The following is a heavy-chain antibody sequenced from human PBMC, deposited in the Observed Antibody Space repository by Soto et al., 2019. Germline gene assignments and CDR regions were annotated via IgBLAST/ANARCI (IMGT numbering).Heavy chain of an antibody. J-gene: IGHJ1*01. Sequence: GGSLRLSCAASGFTFSSYAMSWVRQAPGKGLEWVPAISGSGGSTYYADSVKGRFTISRDNSKNTLYLQMNSLRAEDTTVYYCAKDHCTSTSCPFQHWGQGTLVTVSS. CDR3: AKDHCTSTSCPFQH. D-gene: IGHD2-2*01. V-gene: IGHV3-23*01. CDR1: GFTFSSYA. CDR2: ISGSGGST.